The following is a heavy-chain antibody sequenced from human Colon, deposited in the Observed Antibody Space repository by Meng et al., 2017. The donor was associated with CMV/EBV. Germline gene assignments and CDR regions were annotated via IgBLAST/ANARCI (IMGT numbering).Heavy chain of an antibody. Sequence: SVKVSCKASGGTYSSYAIHWVRQAPGQGLEWMGRIIPIVDKVDYAQKFQGRVTLSADKSTGTVYMELSSLTSEDTAMFYCARSLSGSSWSSWGQGTVVTVPS. D-gene: IGHD6-13*01. CDR3: ARSLSGSSWSS. J-gene: IGHJ4*02. CDR1: GGTYSSYA. CDR2: IIPIVDKV. V-gene: IGHV1-69*04.